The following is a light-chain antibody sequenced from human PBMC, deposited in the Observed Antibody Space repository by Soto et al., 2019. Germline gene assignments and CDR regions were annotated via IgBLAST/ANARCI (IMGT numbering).Light chain of an antibody. V-gene: IGLV2-14*01. CDR1: SSDVGGYNS. Sequence: QSALTQPASVSGSPGQSITISCTGTSSDVGGYNSVSWYQQHPGKAPKLMIYEVSHRPSGVSNRFSGSKSGNTASLTISGLQSEDEADYYCISYTSDDVRYVFGTGTKLTVL. J-gene: IGLJ1*01. CDR2: EVS. CDR3: ISYTSDDVRYV.